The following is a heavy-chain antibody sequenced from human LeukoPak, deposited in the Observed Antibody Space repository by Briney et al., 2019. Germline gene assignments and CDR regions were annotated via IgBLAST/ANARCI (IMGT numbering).Heavy chain of an antibody. CDR1: GYTFTSYA. V-gene: IGHV1-69*13. CDR2: IIPIFGTA. J-gene: IGHJ4*02. D-gene: IGHD5-18*01. Sequence: SVKVSCKASGYTFTSYAMNWVRQAPGQGLEWMGGIIPIFGTANYAQKFQGRVTITADESTSTAYMELSSLRSEDTAVYYCARDILAARGDYWGQGTLVTVSS. CDR3: ARDILAARGDY.